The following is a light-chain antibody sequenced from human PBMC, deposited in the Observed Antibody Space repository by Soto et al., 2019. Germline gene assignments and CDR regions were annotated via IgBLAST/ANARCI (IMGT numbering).Light chain of an antibody. Sequence: EILMTQSPATLSVSPGERATLSCRASHSVRRNLAWYQQKPGQTPRLLIYGASARATGTPARFSGSGSGTEYTLTISSVQYEDFAVYYCQQYNNWPQWTFGQGTKVEIK. CDR1: HSVRRN. CDR2: GAS. V-gene: IGKV3-15*01. J-gene: IGKJ1*01. CDR3: QQYNNWPQWT.